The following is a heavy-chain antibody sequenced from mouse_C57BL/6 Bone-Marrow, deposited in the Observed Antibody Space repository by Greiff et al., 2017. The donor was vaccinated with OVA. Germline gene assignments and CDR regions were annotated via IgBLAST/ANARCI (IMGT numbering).Heavy chain of an antibody. D-gene: IGHD1-1*01. Sequence: QVQLQQPGAELVKPGASVKLSCKASGYTFTSYWMQWVKQRPGQGLEWIGEIDPSDSYTNYNQKFKGKATLTVDTSSSTAYMQLSSLTSEDSAVSYCARSGIGLLRAMDYWGQGTSVTVSS. CDR3: ARSGIGLLRAMDY. CDR2: IDPSDSYT. J-gene: IGHJ4*01. V-gene: IGHV1-50*01. CDR1: GYTFTSYW.